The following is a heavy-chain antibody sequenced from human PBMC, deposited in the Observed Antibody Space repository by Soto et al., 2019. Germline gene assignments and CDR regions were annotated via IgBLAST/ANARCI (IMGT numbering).Heavy chain of an antibody. D-gene: IGHD5-12*01. Sequence: QVQLVQSGAEVKKPGSSVKVSCKASGGTFSSYTISWVRQAPGQGLEWMGRIIPILGIANYAQKFQGRVTITADKSTSTAYMELSSLRSEDTAVYYCAASIQNRPYGGYDGGWRFDPWGQGTLVTVSS. CDR2: IIPILGIA. V-gene: IGHV1-69*02. J-gene: IGHJ5*02. CDR3: AASIQNRPYGGYDGGWRFDP. CDR1: GGTFSSYT.